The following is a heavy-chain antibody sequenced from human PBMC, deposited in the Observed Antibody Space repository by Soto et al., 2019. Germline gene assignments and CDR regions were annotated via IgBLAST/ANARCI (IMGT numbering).Heavy chain of an antibody. Sequence: QVQLVESGGGVVQPGRSLRLSCAASGFTFSSYAMHWVRQAPGKGLEWVAVISYDGSNKYYADSVKGRFTISRDNSKNTLYLQMNSLRAEDTAVYYCARSYDSSGYYYYYYGMDVWGQGTTVTVSS. CDR3: ARSYDSSGYYYYYYGMDV. CDR2: ISYDGSNK. CDR1: GFTFSSYA. J-gene: IGHJ6*02. V-gene: IGHV3-30-3*01. D-gene: IGHD3-22*01.